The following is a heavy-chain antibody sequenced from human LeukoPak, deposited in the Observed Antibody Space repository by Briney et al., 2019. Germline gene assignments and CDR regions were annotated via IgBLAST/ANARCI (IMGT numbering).Heavy chain of an antibody. D-gene: IGHD3-22*01. CDR3: ARHYYDSSGLAYYFDY. CDR1: GGSISSTSSY. J-gene: IGHJ4*02. CDR2: VRYSGKT. Sequence: SETLSLTCTVSGGSISSTSSYWGWIRQPPGKGLEWIGSVRYSGKTYYIPSLKSRVTMSLDTSKNQFPLRLTSVTAADTAVYSCARHYYDSSGLAYYFDYWGQGTLVTVSS. V-gene: IGHV4-39*01.